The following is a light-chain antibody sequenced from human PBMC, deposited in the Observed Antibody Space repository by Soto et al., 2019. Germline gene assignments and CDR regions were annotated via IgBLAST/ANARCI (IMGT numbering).Light chain of an antibody. V-gene: IGKV3-20*01. CDR3: HQHYYLRT. J-gene: IGKJ1*01. CDR2: AAS. Sequence: IVLTQSPATLSLSSEERATHSCRASQSVSSDLVWYQQRPGQAPRLLIYAASSRATGIPDRFSGGGSGTDFTLTISRLEPEDFAVYYCHQHYYLRTFGQGGKV. CDR1: QSVSSD.